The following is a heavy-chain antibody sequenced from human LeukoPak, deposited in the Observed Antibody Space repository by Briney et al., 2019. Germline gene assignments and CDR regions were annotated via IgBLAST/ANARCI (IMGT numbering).Heavy chain of an antibody. J-gene: IGHJ4*02. CDR1: GFIFSDYG. V-gene: IGHV3-30*02. CDR3: AKGSYSGDSSPTGDDY. CDR2: IRYDGSNK. Sequence: GGSLRLSCAASGFIFSDYGMHWVRQAPGKGLQWVAFIRYDGSNKYYLDSVKGRFTISRDSSKNTLYLQMNSLRAEDTAVYYCAKGSYSGDSSPTGDDYWGQGTLVTVSS. D-gene: IGHD3-10*01.